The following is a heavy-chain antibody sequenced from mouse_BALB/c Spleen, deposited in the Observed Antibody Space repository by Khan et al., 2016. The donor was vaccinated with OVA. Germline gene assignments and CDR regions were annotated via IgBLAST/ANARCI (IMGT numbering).Heavy chain of an antibody. V-gene: IGHV1S56*01. CDR3: EREGYYGNYRAWFAY. CDR2: IYPGNVNT. Sequence: LVESGPEVVKPGASVRISCKASGYSFTNYYINWVKQRPGQGLEWIGWIYPGNVNTKYNENFKGKATLTADKSSSTTYMHLSSLTSEDSEVDFCEREGYYGNYRAWFAYWGQGTLVTVSA. J-gene: IGHJ3*01. D-gene: IGHD2-1*01. CDR1: GYSFTNYY.